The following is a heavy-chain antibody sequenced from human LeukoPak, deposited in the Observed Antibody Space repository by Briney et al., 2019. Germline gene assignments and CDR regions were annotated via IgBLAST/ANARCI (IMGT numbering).Heavy chain of an antibody. Sequence: GASVKVSCKASGYTFTRYDINWVREATGQGLEWIGWMNPYSVNTGYARKFQGRVTMTRDNSINTAFLELRRLTYEDTAVYYCARVRTYRSGSYYEDYYYYYMDVWGKGATVTVSS. J-gene: IGHJ6*03. CDR1: GYTFTRYD. CDR3: ARVRTYRSGSYYEDYYYYYMDV. V-gene: IGHV1-8*01. D-gene: IGHD1-26*01. CDR2: MNPYSVNT.